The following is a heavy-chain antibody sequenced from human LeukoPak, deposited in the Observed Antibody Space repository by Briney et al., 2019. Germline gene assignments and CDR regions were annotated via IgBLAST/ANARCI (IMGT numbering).Heavy chain of an antibody. V-gene: IGHV4-61*02. Sequence: PSATLSLTCTVSGGSISSLNYHWPWIRQPAGKGLELIGRSYTSGSSNSTPSFRSRVTISIATSNTQFSLQLRAASATALDVYYCGRDPGGSGPASWGPGTLVTVSS. J-gene: IGHJ5*02. CDR3: GRDPGGSGPAS. CDR1: GGSISSLNYH. D-gene: IGHD6-19*01. CDR2: SYTSGSS.